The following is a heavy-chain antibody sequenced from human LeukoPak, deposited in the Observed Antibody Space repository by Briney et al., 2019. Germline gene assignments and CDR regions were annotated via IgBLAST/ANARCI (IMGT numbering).Heavy chain of an antibody. V-gene: IGHV3-30*04. CDR1: AFTFSSYA. Sequence: GGSLRLPCAASAFTFSSYAMYWVRQAPGKGLEWVAVISYDGSNEYYADSVKGRFTISRDNSKHMLYLQMNSLRAEDTAVYYCARAGDIVVVVAAMVDYWGQGTLVTVSS. CDR3: ARAGDIVVVVAAMVDY. J-gene: IGHJ4*02. CDR2: ISYDGSNE. D-gene: IGHD2-15*01.